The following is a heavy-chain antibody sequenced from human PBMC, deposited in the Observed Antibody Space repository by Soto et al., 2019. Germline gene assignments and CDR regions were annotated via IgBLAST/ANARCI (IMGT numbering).Heavy chain of an antibody. D-gene: IGHD3-3*01. CDR3: ASAPLYDFGGGGDNDY. CDR1: GGSISSSSYY. V-gene: IGHV4-39*01. Sequence: QLQLQESGPGLVKPSETLSLTCTVSGGSISSSSYYWGWIRQPPGKGLEGIGSIYYSGSTYYNPSLNSRVTISVDTSRHQCVLELSSVTAADTAVYYCASAPLYDFGGGGDNDYWGQGTLVTVSS. J-gene: IGHJ4*02. CDR2: IYYSGST.